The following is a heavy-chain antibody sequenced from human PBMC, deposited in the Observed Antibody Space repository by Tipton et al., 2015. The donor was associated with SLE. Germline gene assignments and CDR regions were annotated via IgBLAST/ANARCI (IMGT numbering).Heavy chain of an antibody. CDR2: IYYSGST. CDR3: ARGGYDFWSGPGNY. CDR1: GGSISSYY. V-gene: IGHV4-59*12. J-gene: IGHJ4*02. D-gene: IGHD3-3*01. Sequence: TLSLTCTVSGGSISSYYWSWIRQPPGKGLEWIGYIYYSGSTNYNPSLKSRVTISVDTSKNQFSLKLGSVTAADTAVYYCARGGYDFWSGPGNYWGQGTLVTVSS.